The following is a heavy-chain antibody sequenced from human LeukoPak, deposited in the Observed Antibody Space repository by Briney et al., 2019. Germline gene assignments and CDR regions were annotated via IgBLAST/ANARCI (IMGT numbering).Heavy chain of an antibody. D-gene: IGHD3-22*01. CDR2: ISGSGHRT. Sequence: GGSLRLSCAASGFTFSSYGVSWVRQAPGKGLEWVSGISGSGHRTYYADSVKGRFTISRDNSKNTLYLQMNSLRAEDTAVYYCAKDDYYDSSGYSFDYWGQGTLVTVSS. CDR3: AKDDYYDSSGYSFDY. CDR1: GFTFSSYG. J-gene: IGHJ4*02. V-gene: IGHV3-23*01.